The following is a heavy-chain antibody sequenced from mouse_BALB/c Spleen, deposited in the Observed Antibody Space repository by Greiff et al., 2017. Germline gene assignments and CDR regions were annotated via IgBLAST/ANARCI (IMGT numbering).Heavy chain of an antibody. Sequence: QVHLQQSGAELVKPGASVKLSCKASGYTFTSYYMYWVKQRPGQGLEWIGEINPSNGGTNFNEKFKSKATLTVDKSSRTAYMQLSSLTSEDSAVYYCTRSEITTVVATPCAMDCGGRGTSDTVCS. D-gene: IGHD1-1*01. V-gene: IGHV1S81*02. CDR2: INPSNGGT. CDR1: GYTFTSYY. CDR3: TRSEITTVVATPCAMDC. J-gene: IGHJ4*01.